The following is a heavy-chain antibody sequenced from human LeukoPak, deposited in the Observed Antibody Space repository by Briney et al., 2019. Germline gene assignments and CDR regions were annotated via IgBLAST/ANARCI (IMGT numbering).Heavy chain of an antibody. CDR3: AKNGGTGTAFYDY. Sequence: QPGGSLRLSCTASGFTFTNYAMTWVRQAPGKGLEWVSAISPSGSHIYYADSVKGRFTFSRDNSKNMVYLQMNSLTVEDSAIYYCAKNGGTGTAFYDYWGQGALVAVSS. CDR1: GFTFTNYA. D-gene: IGHD2/OR15-2a*01. CDR2: ISPSGSHI. J-gene: IGHJ4*02. V-gene: IGHV3-23*01.